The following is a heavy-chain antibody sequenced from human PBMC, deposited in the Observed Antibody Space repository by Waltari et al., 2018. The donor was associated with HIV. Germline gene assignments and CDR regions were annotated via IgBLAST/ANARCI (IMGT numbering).Heavy chain of an antibody. CDR3: AREIVGATSRHDY. Sequence: QVQLQESGPGLVKPSHTLSLTCTVSGGSISSGSYYWSWFRQPAGKGLEWIGRIYTSGSTNYNPSLKSRVTISVDTAKNQFSRKLSSVTAADTAVYYCAREIVGATSRHDYWGQGTLVTVSS. CDR2: IYTSGST. V-gene: IGHV4-61*02. CDR1: GGSISSGSYY. D-gene: IGHD1-26*01. J-gene: IGHJ4*02.